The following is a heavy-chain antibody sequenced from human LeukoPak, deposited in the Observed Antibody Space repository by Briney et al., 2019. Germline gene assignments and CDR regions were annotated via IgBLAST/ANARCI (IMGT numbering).Heavy chain of an antibody. J-gene: IGHJ4*02. CDR3: ARDNNWNYPDY. V-gene: IGHV3-74*01. CDR2: ISSDGSST. CDR1: GFTFSSYW. D-gene: IGHD1-7*01. Sequence: GGSLRLSCAASGFTFSSYWMHCVRQVPGKGLVWVSRISSDGSSTRYADSVKGRFTISRDNAKNTLFLQMNSLRAEDTALYYCARDNNWNYPDYWGQGTLVTVSS.